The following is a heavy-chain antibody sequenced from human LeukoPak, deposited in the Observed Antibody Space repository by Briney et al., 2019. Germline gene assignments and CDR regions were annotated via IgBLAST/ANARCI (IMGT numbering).Heavy chain of an antibody. D-gene: IGHD3-9*01. J-gene: IGHJ4*02. V-gene: IGHV3-7*01. Sequence: PGGSLRLSCAASGLTFSTFWMSWVRQAPGKGLEWVANIKQDGSEKYYVDSVKGRFTISRDNAKNSLYLQMNSLRAEDTAVYYCARIPSEYYDILTGYWGQGTLVTVSS. CDR3: ARIPSEYYDILTGY. CDR1: GLTFSTFW. CDR2: IKQDGSEK.